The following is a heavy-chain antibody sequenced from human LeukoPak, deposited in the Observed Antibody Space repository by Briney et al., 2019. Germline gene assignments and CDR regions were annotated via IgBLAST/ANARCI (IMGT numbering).Heavy chain of an antibody. V-gene: IGHV4-59*06. J-gene: IGHJ4*02. CDR1: GGSISSYY. D-gene: IGHD3-22*01. Sequence: SETLSLTCTVSGGSISSYYWSWIRQHPGKGLEWIGYISYTGSTHYNPSLKSRVTISVDTSKNQFSLKLTSMTAADTAVYYCAGHRPDSSGYMDFDYWGQGTLVTVSS. CDR3: AGHRPDSSGYMDFDY. CDR2: ISYTGST.